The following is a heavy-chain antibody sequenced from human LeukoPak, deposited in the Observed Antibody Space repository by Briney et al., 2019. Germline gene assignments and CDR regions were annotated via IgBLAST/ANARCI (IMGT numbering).Heavy chain of an antibody. CDR2: ISAYNGNT. CDR1: GYTFTSYG. Sequence: GASVKVSCKASGYTFTSYGISWARQAPGQGLEWMGWISAYNGNTNYAQKLQGRVTMTTDTSTSTAYMELRSLRSDDTAVYYCARESYDSSGYYYRTYDYYYMDVWGKGTTVTVSS. V-gene: IGHV1-18*01. CDR3: ARESYDSSGYYYRTYDYYYMDV. J-gene: IGHJ6*03. D-gene: IGHD3-22*01.